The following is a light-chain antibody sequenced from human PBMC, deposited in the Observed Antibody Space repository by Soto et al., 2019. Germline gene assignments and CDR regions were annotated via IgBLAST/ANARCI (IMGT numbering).Light chain of an antibody. CDR2: GAA. CDR1: QGISIY. V-gene: IGKV1-17*03. J-gene: IGKJ1*01. CDR3: LQYNSYPWT. Sequence: DIQMTQSPSAMSASVGDSVSITCRASQGISIYLAWFQQTLGKVPKRLIYGAASLQSGVPSRFSGSGSGTEFTLTISSLQPEDFATYYCLQYNSYPWTFGQGTKVEIK.